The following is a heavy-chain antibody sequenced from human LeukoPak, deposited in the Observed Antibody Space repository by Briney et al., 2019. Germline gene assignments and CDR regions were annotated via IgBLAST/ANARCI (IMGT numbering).Heavy chain of an antibody. J-gene: IGHJ6*02. CDR2: IWFDGNKK. D-gene: IGHD2-2*01. CDR3: ARDSKVDV. Sequence: GGSLRLSCVASGFGFSGYGMHWVRQAPGKGLEWVAVIWFDGNKKFYGDSVKGRFTISRDNSKNTLNLQMNSLRAEDTAVYYCARDSKVDVWGQGTTVTVSS. V-gene: IGHV3-33*08. CDR1: GFGFSGYG.